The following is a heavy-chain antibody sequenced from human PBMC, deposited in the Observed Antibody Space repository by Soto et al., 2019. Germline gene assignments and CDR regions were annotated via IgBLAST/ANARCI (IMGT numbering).Heavy chain of an antibody. Sequence: QLQLQESGPGLVKPSETLSLTCTVSGGSISSSSCYWGWIRQPPGKGLEWIGSIYYSGSTYYNPSLKSRVTISVDTSKSQFSLKLSSVTAADTAVYYCARHRGAHNFGRYDAFDIWGQGTMVTVSS. V-gene: IGHV4-39*01. D-gene: IGHD1-1*01. CDR3: ARHRGAHNFGRYDAFDI. CDR1: GGSISSSSCY. J-gene: IGHJ3*02. CDR2: IYYSGST.